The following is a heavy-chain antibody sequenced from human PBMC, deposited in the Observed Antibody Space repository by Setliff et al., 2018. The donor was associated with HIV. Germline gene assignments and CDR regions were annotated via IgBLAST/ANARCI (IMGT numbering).Heavy chain of an antibody. CDR2: IKGDGSET. Sequence: GGSLRLSCATSGFTFSNFWMTWVRQAPGKGLGWVANIKGDGSETFYVDSVKGRFTMSRDNAKNLVYLEMNSLKVEDTAVYYCARDATRGGDFDFWGQGTLVTVSS. V-gene: IGHV3-7*01. CDR1: GFTFSNFW. D-gene: IGHD1-26*01. CDR3: ARDATRGGDFDF. J-gene: IGHJ4*02.